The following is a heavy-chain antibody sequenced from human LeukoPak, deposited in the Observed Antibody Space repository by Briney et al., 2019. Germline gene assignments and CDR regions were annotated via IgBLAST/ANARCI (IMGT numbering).Heavy chain of an antibody. V-gene: IGHV3-74*01. CDR2: INSGGSSR. Sequence: PGGSLRLSCAASGFTFSNYWMHWVRQAPGKGLVWVLRINSGGSSRSSADSVKGRISVSRDNAKNTLYLQMNSLRAEDTALYYCARGTSRYMDVWGKGTTVTVSS. CDR1: GFTFSNYW. J-gene: IGHJ6*03. D-gene: IGHD1/OR15-1a*01. CDR3: ARGTSRYMDV.